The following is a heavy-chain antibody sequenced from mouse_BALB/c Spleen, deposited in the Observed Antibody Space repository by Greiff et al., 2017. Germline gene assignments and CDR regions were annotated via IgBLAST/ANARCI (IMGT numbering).Heavy chain of an antibody. V-gene: IGHV1-9*01. Sequence: QVQLQQSGAELMKPGASVKISCKATGYTFSSYWIEWVKQRPGHGLEWIGEILPGSGSTNYNEKFKSKATFTADTSSNTAYMQLSSLTSEDSAVYYCARGVLSTWFAYWGQGTLVTVSA. CDR2: ILPGSGST. CDR3: ARGVLSTWFAY. CDR1: GYTFSSYW. D-gene: IGHD6-5*01. J-gene: IGHJ3*01.